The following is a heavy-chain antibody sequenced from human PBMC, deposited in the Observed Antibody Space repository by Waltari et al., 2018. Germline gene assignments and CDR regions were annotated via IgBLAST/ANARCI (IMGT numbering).Heavy chain of an antibody. CDR1: GFSFSSYS. V-gene: IGHV3-48*04. D-gene: IGHD2-8*01. CDR3: VRDPNALDY. CDR2: ISYTNTI. J-gene: IGHJ4*02. Sequence: EVQLVESGGNLVQPGGSLRLSCAASGFSFSSYSMHWVRQAPGKGLEWVSYISYTNTIHYADSVKGRFTVSRDNAENSLYLQMNSLRAEDTAVYYCVRDPNALDYWGQGTLVTVSS.